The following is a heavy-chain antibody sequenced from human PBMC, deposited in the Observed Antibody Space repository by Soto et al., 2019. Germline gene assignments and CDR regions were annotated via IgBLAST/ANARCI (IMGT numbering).Heavy chain of an antibody. J-gene: IGHJ5*02. D-gene: IGHD3-10*01. CDR2: ISRSSSYI. Sequence: GGSLRLSCAASGFTFSSYSMNWARQAPGKGLEWVSSISRSSSYIYYADSVKGRFTISRDNAKNSLYLQMNSLRAEDTAVYYCARGPIIAMVRGVINWFDPWGQGTLVTVSS. CDR1: GFTFSSYS. CDR3: ARGPIIAMVRGVINWFDP. V-gene: IGHV3-21*01.